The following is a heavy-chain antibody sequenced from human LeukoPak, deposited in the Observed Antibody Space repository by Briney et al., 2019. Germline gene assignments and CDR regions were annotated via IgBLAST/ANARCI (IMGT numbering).Heavy chain of an antibody. V-gene: IGHV4-59*01. J-gene: IGHJ6*02. CDR3: ARGHTVRGMDV. Sequence: SETLSLTCTVSGGSISVYYWNWIRQPPGKGLEWLGYIYGSGATNYNPSLKSRVIISVDKSRDQFSLNLTSVTAADTAMYYCARGHTVRGMDVWGQGNTVTVSS. CDR1: GGSISVYY. D-gene: IGHD4-17*01. CDR2: IYGSGAT.